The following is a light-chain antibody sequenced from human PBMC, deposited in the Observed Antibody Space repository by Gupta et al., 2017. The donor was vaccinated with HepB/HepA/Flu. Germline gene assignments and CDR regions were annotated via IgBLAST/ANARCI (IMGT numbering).Light chain of an antibody. V-gene: IGKV1-33*01. J-gene: IGKJ4*01. CDR3: HQYRDDKNVVVS. CDR1: QDSRRN. Sequence: DIQMTQSPSSLSAYVGDRVTITCQASQDSRRNLCWYHQKPGKAPKLLIYDASDWVTGGTFRFSGGGYGIFGTLTIDSLHSEERGKYYCHQYRDDKNVVVSFGGGTKLEI. CDR2: DAS.